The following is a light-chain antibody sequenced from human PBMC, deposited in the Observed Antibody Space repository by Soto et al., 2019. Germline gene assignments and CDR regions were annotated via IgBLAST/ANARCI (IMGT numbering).Light chain of an antibody. V-gene: IGLV7-43*01. Sequence: QAVVTQEPSLTVSPGGTVTLTCAASTGAVTSGYYPNWFQQKPGQAPRVLLYSVSNKHSWTPARFSGSLLGGKAALTLSGVQPEDEAEYYCLLYYGGARVFGGGTKVTVL. CDR2: SVS. J-gene: IGLJ3*02. CDR1: TGAVTSGYY. CDR3: LLYYGGARV.